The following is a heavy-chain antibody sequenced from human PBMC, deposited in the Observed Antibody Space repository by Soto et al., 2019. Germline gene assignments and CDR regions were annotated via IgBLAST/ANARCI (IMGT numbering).Heavy chain of an antibody. CDR2: TSYDGSNN. D-gene: IGHD3-16*01. Sequence: QVQLVESGGGVVQPGTSLRLSCVGSGFTFRSYVIHWVRQAPGKALEWVALTSYDGSNNFYGDSVKGRFTISRDNSRNTVELQMDSLRLEDTALYYFARWGTTGGLDVWCQGTLVCVSS. J-gene: IGHJ4*02. V-gene: IGHV3-33*05. CDR3: ARWGTTGGLDV. CDR1: GFTFRSYV.